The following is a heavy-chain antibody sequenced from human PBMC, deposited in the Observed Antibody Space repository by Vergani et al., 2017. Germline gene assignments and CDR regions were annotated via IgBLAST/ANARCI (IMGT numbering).Heavy chain of an antibody. Sequence: LEESGGGSVKPGGSLRLSCAAAGFKFCDHYMSWIRQAPGKGLEWVSHISPGASTVSYTDSVTGRFTVSRDNDNTSLTLDMTTLRVEDTAVYYCAKNPGISTTRHYYAMDVWGQGTTVTVSS. V-gene: IGHV3-11*04. J-gene: IGHJ6*02. D-gene: IGHD1-1*01. CDR3: AKNPGISTTRHYYAMDV. CDR2: ISPGASTV. CDR1: GFKFCDHY.